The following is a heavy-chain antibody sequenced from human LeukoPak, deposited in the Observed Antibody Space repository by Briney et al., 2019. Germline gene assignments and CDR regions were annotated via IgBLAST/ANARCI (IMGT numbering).Heavy chain of an antibody. CDR1: VFPFSRYS. Sequence: GGSLRLSCTTSVFPFSRYSMNWVRQAPGKGLEWVSYITSSGDTIYYADSVKGRFTISRDNAKNSLYLQMNSLRAEDTAVYYCANPGSGWYRDWGQGTLVTVSS. J-gene: IGHJ4*02. CDR2: ITSSGDTI. V-gene: IGHV3-48*04. CDR3: ANPGSGWYRD. D-gene: IGHD6-19*01.